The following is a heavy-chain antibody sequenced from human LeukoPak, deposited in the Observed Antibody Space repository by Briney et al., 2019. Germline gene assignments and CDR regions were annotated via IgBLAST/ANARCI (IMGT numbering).Heavy chain of an antibody. D-gene: IGHD6-13*01. CDR2: IRSQTDGGTT. CDR1: GLTLSNVW. Sequence: PGGSLRLSCAVSGLTLSNVWMNWVRQAPGKGLEWVGRIRSQTDGGTTDYAAPVKGRFTISRDDSKNTLYLQMNSLKTEDTAVYYCTTDRPEIARYDYWGQGTLVTVSS. V-gene: IGHV3-15*07. CDR3: TTDRPEIARYDY. J-gene: IGHJ4*02.